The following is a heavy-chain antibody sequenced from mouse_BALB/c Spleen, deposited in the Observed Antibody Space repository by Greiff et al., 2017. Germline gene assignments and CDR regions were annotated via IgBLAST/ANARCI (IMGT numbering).Heavy chain of an antibody. J-gene: IGHJ4*01. CDR2: INPSTGYT. D-gene: IGHD2-1*01. Sequence: QVQLQQSGAELAKPGASVKMSCKASGYTFTSYWMHWVKQRPGQGLEWIGYINPSTGYTEYNQKFKDKATLTADKSSSTAYMQLSSLTSEDSAVYYCARPYGNYVGAMDYWGQGTSVTVSS. CDR3: ARPYGNYVGAMDY. V-gene: IGHV1-7*01. CDR1: GYTFTSYW.